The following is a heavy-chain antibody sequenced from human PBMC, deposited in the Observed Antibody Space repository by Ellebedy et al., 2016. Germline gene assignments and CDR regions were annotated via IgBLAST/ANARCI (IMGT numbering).Heavy chain of an antibody. J-gene: IGHJ4*02. CDR2: ISGAGYTT. V-gene: IGHV3-23*01. CDR3: RQGHYFDQ. CDR1: GFTFRNFF. Sequence: GGSLRLSXVASGFTFRNFFMTWIRRAPGKGLEWFATISGAGYTTFFADSVKGRFTISRDNSKNTLYLQMNNLRVDDTALYYCRQGHYFDQWGQGALVTVSS.